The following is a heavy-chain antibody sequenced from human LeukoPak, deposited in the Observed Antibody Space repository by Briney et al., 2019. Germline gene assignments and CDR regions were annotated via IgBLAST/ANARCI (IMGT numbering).Heavy chain of an antibody. CDR1: GGSISSSSYY. V-gene: IGHV4-39*01. CDR3: ARPIAVAGTGALDI. J-gene: IGHJ3*02. Sequence: SETLSLTCTVSGGSISSSSYYWGWIRQPPGKGLEWIGSIYYSGSTYYNPSLKSRVTISVDTSKNQFSLKLSSVTAADTAVYYCARPIAVAGTGALDIWGQGTMVTVSS. CDR2: IYYSGST. D-gene: IGHD6-19*01.